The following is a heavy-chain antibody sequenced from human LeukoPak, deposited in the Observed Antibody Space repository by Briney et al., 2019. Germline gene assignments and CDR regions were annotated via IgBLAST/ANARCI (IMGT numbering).Heavy chain of an antibody. CDR2: IIPIFGTA. CDR1: GGTFSSYA. CDR3: ARVAYDSSGYYYSFGY. V-gene: IGHV1-69*05. Sequence: ASVKVSCKASGGTFSSYAISWVRQAPGQGLEWMGGIIPIFGTANYAQKFQGRVTITTDESTSTAYMELSSLRSEDTAVYYCARVAYDSSGYYYSFGYWGQGTLVTVSS. J-gene: IGHJ4*02. D-gene: IGHD3-22*01.